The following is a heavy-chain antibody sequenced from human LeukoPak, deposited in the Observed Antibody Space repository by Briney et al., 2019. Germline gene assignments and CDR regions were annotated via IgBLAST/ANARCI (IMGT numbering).Heavy chain of an antibody. Sequence: GGSLRLSCAASGFTFSSYNMNWVRQPPGKGLEWVSSISSSSGHIHYADSVKGRFTISRDNANNSLYLQMNSLRDEDTAVYYCARDPGTVADPYFDYWGQGSLVTVPS. J-gene: IGHJ4*02. V-gene: IGHV3-21*01. D-gene: IGHD6-19*01. CDR2: ISSSSGHI. CDR3: ARDPGTVADPYFDY. CDR1: GFTFSSYN.